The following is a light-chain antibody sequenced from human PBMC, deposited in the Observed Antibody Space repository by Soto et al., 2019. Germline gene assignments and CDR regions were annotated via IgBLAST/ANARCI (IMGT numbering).Light chain of an antibody. Sequence: QSALTQPASVSGSPGQSITLSCTGTSSDVGGYNYVSWYQQYPGKAPKLMIYEVSNRPSGVSNRFSGSKSGNTASLTISGLQAEDEADYYCTSFTNSRTWMFGGGTKLTVL. V-gene: IGLV2-14*01. CDR2: EVS. CDR1: SSDVGGYNY. CDR3: TSFTNSRTWM. J-gene: IGLJ3*02.